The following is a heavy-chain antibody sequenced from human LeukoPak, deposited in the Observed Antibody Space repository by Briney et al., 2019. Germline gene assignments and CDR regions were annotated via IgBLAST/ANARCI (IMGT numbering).Heavy chain of an antibody. CDR3: ARGHDYYYSGRQSWFDP. CDR2: IHSIGGT. CDR1: GGSISDYY. J-gene: IGHJ5*02. Sequence: PSETLSLTCTVSGGSISDYYWTWIRQPPEKGLEWIGYIHSIGGTNYNPSLKSRVTISVDTSKNQLSLKLSSVTAADTAFYYCARGHDYYYSGRQSWFDPWGQGTLVTVSS. V-gene: IGHV4-59*01. D-gene: IGHD3-10*01.